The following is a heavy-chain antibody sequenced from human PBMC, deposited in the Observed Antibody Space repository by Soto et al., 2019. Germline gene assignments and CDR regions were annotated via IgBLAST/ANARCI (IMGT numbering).Heavy chain of an antibody. CDR2: IIPIFGTA. V-gene: IGHV1-69*01. CDR3: ASPMSTPGGAEYFHC. D-gene: IGHD3-10*02. J-gene: IGHJ4*02. Sequence: QVQLVQSGAEVKKPGSSVKVSCKASGGTFSSYAISWVRQAPGPGLEWMGGIIPIFGTANYAQKFQGRVTITADESRCRAYMDVSRLRSEDTAVYYVASPMSTPGGAEYFHCWVQEALVTVS. CDR1: GGTFSSYA.